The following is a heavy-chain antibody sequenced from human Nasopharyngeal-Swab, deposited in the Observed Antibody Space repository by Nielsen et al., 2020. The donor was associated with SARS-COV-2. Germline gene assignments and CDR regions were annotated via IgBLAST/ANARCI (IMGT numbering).Heavy chain of an antibody. V-gene: IGHV4-34*01. CDR1: GGSFSGYY. CDR3: ARASTVTTFFDL. D-gene: IGHD4-17*01. Sequence: ETLSLTCAVYGGSFSGYYWSWIRQPPGKGLEWIGEINHSGSTNYNPSLKSRVTISVDTSKNQFSLKLNSVTAADTAVYYCARASTVTTFFDLWGRGTLVTVSS. CDR2: INHSGST. J-gene: IGHJ2*01.